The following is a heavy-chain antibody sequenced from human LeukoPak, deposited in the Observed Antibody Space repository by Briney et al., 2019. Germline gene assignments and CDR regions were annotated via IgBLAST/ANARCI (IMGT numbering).Heavy chain of an antibody. CDR2: INPSGGST. CDR1: GYTFTSYY. Sequence: ASVKVSCKASGYTFTSYYMHWVRQAPGQGLEWMGIINPSGGSTSYAQKFQGRVTMTRDTSISTAYMELSRLRSDDTAVYYCASGYSGYDYLLGYWGQGTLVTVSS. D-gene: IGHD5-12*01. V-gene: IGHV1-46*01. CDR3: ASGYSGYDYLLGY. J-gene: IGHJ4*02.